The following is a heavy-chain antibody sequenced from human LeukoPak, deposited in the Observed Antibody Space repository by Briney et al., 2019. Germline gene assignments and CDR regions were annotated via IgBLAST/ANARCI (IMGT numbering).Heavy chain of an antibody. V-gene: IGHV4-39*07. J-gene: IGHJ6*03. CDR3: ARDGFYYHYYMDV. CDR1: GGTVTSSTYF. CDR2: ISYSGAT. D-gene: IGHD1-14*01. Sequence: KPSEPLSLTCTLSGGTVTSSTYFWRWIRQPPGKGLEWIGSISYSGATYYNPSLKSRVSMSVHTPKNQFSLKLSSVTAADTAVYYCARDGFYYHYYMDVWGEGTTVTVSS.